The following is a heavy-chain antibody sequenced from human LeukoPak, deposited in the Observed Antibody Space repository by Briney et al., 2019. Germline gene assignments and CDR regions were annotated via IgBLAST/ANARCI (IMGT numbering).Heavy chain of an antibody. CDR3: ARRYCSGGSCLAGDY. CDR2: INPSGGST. CDR1: GYTFTSYY. D-gene: IGHD2-15*01. V-gene: IGHV1-46*01. Sequence: ASVKVSCKASGYTFTSYYMHWVRQAPGQGLEWMGIINPSGGSTSYAQKFQGRVTMTRDMSTSTVYMELSSLRSDDTAVYYCARRYCSGGSCLAGDYWGQGTLVTVSS. J-gene: IGHJ4*02.